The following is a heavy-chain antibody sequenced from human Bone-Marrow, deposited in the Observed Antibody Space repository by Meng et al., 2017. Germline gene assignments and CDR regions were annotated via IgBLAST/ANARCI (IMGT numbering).Heavy chain of an antibody. CDR3: ARDSGNSGWYLGALFYYYYYGMDV. CDR2: ISYDGSNK. Sequence: SLMTSCASSGCIFSCYVMHWVRQAPGKGLEWVSVISYDGSNKYYADSMKGRFTISRDNSKNTLYLQMNSLRAEDTAVYYCARDSGNSGWYLGALFYYYYYGMDVWGQGNRVTGCS. V-gene: IGHV3-30*04. D-gene: IGHD6-19*01. CDR1: GCIFSCYV. J-gene: IGHJ6*02.